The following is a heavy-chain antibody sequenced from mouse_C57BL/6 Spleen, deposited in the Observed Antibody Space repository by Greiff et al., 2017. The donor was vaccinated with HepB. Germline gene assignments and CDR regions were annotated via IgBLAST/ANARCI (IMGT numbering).Heavy chain of an antibody. CDR3: ARNYYSNPVRY. D-gene: IGHD2-5*01. J-gene: IGHJ2*01. Sequence: VQLQESGPELVKPGASVKISCKASGYSFTSYYIHWVKQRPGQGLEWIGWIYPGSGNTKYNEKFKGKATLTADTSSSTAYMQLSSLTSEDSAVYYCARNYYSNPVRYWGQGTTLTVSS. CDR2: IYPGSGNT. V-gene: IGHV1-66*01. CDR1: GYSFTSYY.